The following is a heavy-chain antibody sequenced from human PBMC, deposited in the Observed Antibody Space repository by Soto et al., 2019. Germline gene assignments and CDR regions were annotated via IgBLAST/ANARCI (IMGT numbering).Heavy chain of an antibody. CDR3: ARDGSSRPTEY. V-gene: IGHV3-66*01. D-gene: IGHD3-10*01. J-gene: IGHJ4*02. Sequence: EVQLVESGGGLVQPGGSLRLSCAASGFTVSSNYMSWVRQAPGKGLEWVSVIYSGGSGSTYYADSVKGRFTISRDISKNTLYIQMNSLRAEDTAVYYCARDGSSRPTEYWGQGTLVTVSS. CDR2: IYSGGSGST. CDR1: GFTVSSNY.